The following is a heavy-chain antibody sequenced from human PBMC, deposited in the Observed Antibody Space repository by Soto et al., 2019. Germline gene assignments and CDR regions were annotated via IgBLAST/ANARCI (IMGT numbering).Heavy chain of an antibody. CDR2: IWYDGSNI. V-gene: IGHV3-33*08. Sequence: GSLRLSCAASGFTFDDYAMHWVRQAPGKGLEWVSVIWYDGSNIYYADSVKGRFTISRDNSKNTLYLQMNSLRAEDTAVYYCARDLEATDFDYWGQGTLVTVSS. D-gene: IGHD1-26*01. CDR1: GFTFDDYA. J-gene: IGHJ4*02. CDR3: ARDLEATDFDY.